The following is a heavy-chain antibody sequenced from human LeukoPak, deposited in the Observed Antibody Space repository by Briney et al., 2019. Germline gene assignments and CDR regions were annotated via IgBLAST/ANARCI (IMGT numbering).Heavy chain of an antibody. CDR3: ARPRGQDSYFDY. J-gene: IGHJ4*02. V-gene: IGHV5-51*01. Sequence: GESLKISCKGSGYSFTSYGIGWVRPMPGKGLEWMGIIYPGDSDTRYSPTFQGQVTISVDKSISTAYLQWSSLKASDTAMYYCARPRGQDSYFDYWGQGTLVTVSS. CDR1: GYSFTSYG. CDR2: IYPGDSDT. D-gene: IGHD2-15*01.